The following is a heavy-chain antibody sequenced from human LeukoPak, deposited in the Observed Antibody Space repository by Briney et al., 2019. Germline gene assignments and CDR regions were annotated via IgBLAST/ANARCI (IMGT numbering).Heavy chain of an antibody. CDR3: AKALMGTTTDDAFDI. J-gene: IGHJ3*02. V-gene: IGHV3-23*01. D-gene: IGHD1-26*01. CDR2: LSGSGGNT. CDR1: GGSFSGYY. Sequence: ETPSLTCAVYGGSFSGYYWSWVRQAPGKGLEWVSALSGSGGNTYYADSVKGRFAIYRDNSKNTLYLQINSLRAEDTAVYYCAKALMGTTTDDAFDIWGQGTMVTVSS.